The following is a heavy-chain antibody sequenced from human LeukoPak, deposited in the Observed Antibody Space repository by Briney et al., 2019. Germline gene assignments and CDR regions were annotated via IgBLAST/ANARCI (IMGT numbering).Heavy chain of an antibody. CDR3: ARELVATMQTLDY. D-gene: IGHD5-24*01. CDR1: GYTFTGYY. CDR2: INPNSGGT. J-gene: IGHJ4*02. Sequence: GASVKVSCKASGYTFTGYYMHWVRQAPGQGPEWMGRINPNSGGTNYAQKFQGRVTMTRDTSISTAYMELSRLRSDDTAIYYCARELVATMQTLDYWGQGTLVTVSS. V-gene: IGHV1-2*06.